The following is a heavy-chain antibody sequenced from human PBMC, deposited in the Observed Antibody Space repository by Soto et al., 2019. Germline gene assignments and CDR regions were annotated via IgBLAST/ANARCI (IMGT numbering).Heavy chain of an antibody. J-gene: IGHJ4*02. V-gene: IGHV1-18*04. CDR1: GYTFTSYA. CDR3: AREPLFGYLEN. D-gene: IGHD3-3*02. CDR2: ISGYNGNT. Sequence: QVQLVQSGAEVKKPGAAVKVSCKTSGYTFTSYAITWVRQAPGQGLEWMGKISGYNGNTDYSEKFQGRVTMTTDTSTSTAYMELRSLRSDDTAVYFCAREPLFGYLENGGQGTLVTVSS.